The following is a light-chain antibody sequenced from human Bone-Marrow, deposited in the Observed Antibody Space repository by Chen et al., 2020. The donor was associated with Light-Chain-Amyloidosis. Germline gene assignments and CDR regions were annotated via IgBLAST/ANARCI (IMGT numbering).Light chain of an antibody. CDR3: QVWDRSSDRPV. CDR1: NIGSTS. CDR2: DDS. Sequence: SYLLTQPSSVSVAPGQTATIACGGNNIGSTSVHWYQQTPGQAPLLVVYDDSDRHSGIPERLSGSNSGNTATLTISRVEAGDEADYYCQVWDRSSDRPVFGGGTKLTVL. J-gene: IGLJ3*02. V-gene: IGLV3-21*02.